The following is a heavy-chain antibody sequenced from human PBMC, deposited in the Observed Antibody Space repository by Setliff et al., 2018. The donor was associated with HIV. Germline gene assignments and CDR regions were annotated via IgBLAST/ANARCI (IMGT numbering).Heavy chain of an antibody. J-gene: IGHJ4*02. Sequence: PSETLSLTCAVYGGSFSGYYWSWIRQPPGKGLEWIGEINHSGSTNYNPSLKSRVTISVDTSKNQFSLKLSSVTAADTAVYYCARVPTVTTSYFDYWGQGTLVTVSS. CDR3: ARVPTVTTSYFDY. V-gene: IGHV4-34*01. CDR2: INHSGST. CDR1: GGSFSGYY. D-gene: IGHD4-17*01.